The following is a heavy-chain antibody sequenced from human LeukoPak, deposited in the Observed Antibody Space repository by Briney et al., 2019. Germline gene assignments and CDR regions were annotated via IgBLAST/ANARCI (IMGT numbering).Heavy chain of an antibody. CDR2: INPNSGGT. CDR3: AREYYCDSSGPEGVY. D-gene: IGHD3-22*01. CDR1: GYTFTSYY. J-gene: IGHJ4*02. V-gene: IGHV1-2*06. Sequence: ASVKVSCKASGYTFTSYYMHWVRQAPGQGLEWMGRINPNSGGTNYAQKFQGRVTMTRDTSISTAYMELSRLRSDDTAVYYCAREYYCDSSGPEGVYWGQGTLVTVSS.